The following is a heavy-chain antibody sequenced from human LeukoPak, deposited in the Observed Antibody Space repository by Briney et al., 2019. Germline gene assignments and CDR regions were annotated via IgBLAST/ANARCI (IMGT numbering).Heavy chain of an antibody. D-gene: IGHD6-13*01. CDR3: ARDHRMYSNSWYADAFDI. V-gene: IGHV1-69*04. Sequence: GASVKVSCKASGGTFSSYAISWVRQAPGQGLEWMGRIIPILGIANYAQKFQGRVTITADKSTSTAYMELSSLRSEDTAVYYCARDHRMYSNSWYADAFDIWGQGTMVTVSS. CDR2: IIPILGIA. CDR1: GGTFSSYA. J-gene: IGHJ3*02.